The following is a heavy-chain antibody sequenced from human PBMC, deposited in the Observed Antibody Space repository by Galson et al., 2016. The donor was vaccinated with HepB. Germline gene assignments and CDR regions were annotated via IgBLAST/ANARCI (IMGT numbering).Heavy chain of an antibody. D-gene: IGHD3-3*01. CDR2: IDWDDDR. Sequence: PALVTPTPTLTLTCTFSGFSLTTRGMRVSWIRQPPGKALEWLARIDWDDDRFYNRSLKTRLTISKDTSKNQVVLAMTNMEPVNTGTYYCARSYDFWPFYQWGQGTLVIVSS. CDR1: GFSLTTRGMR. CDR3: ARSYDFWPFYQ. V-gene: IGHV2-70*04. J-gene: IGHJ4*02.